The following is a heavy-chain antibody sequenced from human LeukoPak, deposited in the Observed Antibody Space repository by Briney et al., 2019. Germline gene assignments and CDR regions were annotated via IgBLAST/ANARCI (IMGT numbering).Heavy chain of an antibody. Sequence: PGGSLRLSCAASGFTFSYYAMHWVRQAPGKGLEWVAVISYDGSNKYYADSVKGRFTISRDNSKNTLYLQMNSLRAEDTAVYYCARDPTASIFNRIYMDYWGQGTLVTVSS. V-gene: IGHV3-30-3*01. J-gene: IGHJ4*02. CDR2: ISYDGSNK. CDR3: ARDPTASIFNRIYMDY. CDR1: GFTFSYYA. D-gene: IGHD1-14*01.